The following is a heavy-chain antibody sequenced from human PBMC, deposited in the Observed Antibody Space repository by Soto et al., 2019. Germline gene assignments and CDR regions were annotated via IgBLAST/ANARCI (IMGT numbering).Heavy chain of an antibody. CDR2: ISYDGSNK. J-gene: IGHJ6*02. Sequence: GGSLRLSCAASGFTFSSYAMHWVRQAPGKGLEWVAVISYDGSNKYYSPSLQTRLTITKDTSKNQVVLTMTNMDPADTATYYCAHNGGAARSRTYSGMDVWGQGTKVTVSS. CDR1: GFTFSSYA. V-gene: IGHV3-30*14. D-gene: IGHD6-6*01. CDR3: AHNGGAARSRTYSGMDV.